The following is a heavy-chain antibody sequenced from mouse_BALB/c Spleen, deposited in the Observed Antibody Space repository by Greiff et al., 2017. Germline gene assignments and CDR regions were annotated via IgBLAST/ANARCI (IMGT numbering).Heavy chain of an antibody. Sequence: EVKVVESGGGLVKPGGSLKLSCAASGFTFSSYTMSWVRQTPEKRLEWVATISSGGGNTYYPDSVKGRFTISRDNAKNNLYLQMSSLRSEDTALYYCARYGYDVGYAMDYWGQGTSVTVSS. J-gene: IGHJ4*01. CDR2: ISSGGGNT. CDR3: ARYGYDVGYAMDY. V-gene: IGHV5-9*03. D-gene: IGHD2-2*01. CDR1: GFTFSSYT.